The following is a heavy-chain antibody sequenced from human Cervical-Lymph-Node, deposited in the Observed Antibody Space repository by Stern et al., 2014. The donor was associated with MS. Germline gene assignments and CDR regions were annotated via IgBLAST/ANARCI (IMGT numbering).Heavy chain of an antibody. D-gene: IGHD6-13*01. V-gene: IGHV4-61*02. CDR2: IYTSGST. Sequence: QLQLQESGPGLVKPSQTLSLTCTVSGGSISSGSYYWSWIRQPAGKGLEWIGRIYTSGSTNYNPSLKSRVTISVDTSKNQFSLKLSSVTAADTAVYYCARGESSSWEAEYFQHWGQGTLVTVSS. CDR1: GGSISSGSYY. CDR3: ARGESSSWEAEYFQH. J-gene: IGHJ1*01.